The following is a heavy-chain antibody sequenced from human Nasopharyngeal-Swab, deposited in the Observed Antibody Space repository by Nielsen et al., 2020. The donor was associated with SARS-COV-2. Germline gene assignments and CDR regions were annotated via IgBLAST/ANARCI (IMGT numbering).Heavy chain of an antibody. CDR2: FFYSGTP. Sequence: SCTVSGGSIKSYYWSWVRQPPGKGLEWIGNFFYSGTPNYNPSLKSRVTISVDAPRNQFSLRLNSVTSADTAMYYCARDSSGWHYWGQGTLVTVSS. V-gene: IGHV4-59*01. J-gene: IGHJ4*02. CDR3: ARDSSGWHY. CDR1: GGSIKSYY. D-gene: IGHD6-19*01.